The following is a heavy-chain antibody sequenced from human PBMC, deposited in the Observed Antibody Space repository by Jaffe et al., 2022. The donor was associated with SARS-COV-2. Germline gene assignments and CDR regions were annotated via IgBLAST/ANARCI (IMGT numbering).Heavy chain of an antibody. CDR2: IYYSGST. CDR1: GGSISSSSYY. Sequence: QLQLQESGPGLVKPSETLSLTCTVSGGSISSSSYYWGWIRQPPGKGLEWIGSIYYSGSTYYNPSLKSRVTISVDTSKNQFSLKLSSVTAADTAVYYCARRYRGYGQYYYYGMDVWGQGTTVTVSS. CDR3: ARRYRGYGQYYYYGMDV. V-gene: IGHV4-39*01. D-gene: IGHD5-18*01. J-gene: IGHJ6*02.